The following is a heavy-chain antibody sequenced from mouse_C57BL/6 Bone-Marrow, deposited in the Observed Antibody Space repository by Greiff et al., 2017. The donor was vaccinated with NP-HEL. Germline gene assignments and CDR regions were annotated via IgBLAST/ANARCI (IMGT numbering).Heavy chain of an antibody. CDR2: IHPNSGST. CDR3: ARWGSGGYFDY. CDR1: GYTFTSYW. D-gene: IGHD1-1*02. J-gene: IGHJ2*01. Sequence: QVQLQQPGAELVKPGASVKLSCKASGYTFTSYWMHWVKQRPGQGLEWIGMIHPNSGSTNYNEKFKSKATLTVDKSSSTAYMQLSSLTSEDSAVYYCARWGSGGYFDYWGQGTTLTVSS. V-gene: IGHV1-64*01.